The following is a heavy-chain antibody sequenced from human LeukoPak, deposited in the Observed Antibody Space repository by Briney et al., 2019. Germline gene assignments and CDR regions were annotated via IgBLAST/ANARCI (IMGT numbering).Heavy chain of an antibody. D-gene: IGHD4-17*01. J-gene: IGHJ3*02. CDR3: VLSRVTTHKKNAFDI. CDR1: GGSFSGYY. V-gene: IGHV4-34*01. Sequence: SETLSLTCAVYGGSFSGYYWSWIRQPPGKGLEWIGEINHSGSTNYNPSLKSRVTMSVDTSKNQFSLKLSSVTAADTAVYYCVLSRVTTHKKNAFDIWGQGTMVTVSS. CDR2: INHSGST.